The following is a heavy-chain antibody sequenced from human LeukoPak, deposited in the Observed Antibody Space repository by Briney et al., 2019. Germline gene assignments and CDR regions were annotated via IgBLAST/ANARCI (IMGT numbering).Heavy chain of an antibody. D-gene: IGHD6-13*01. V-gene: IGHV3-21*01. CDR2: ISSSSSYI. CDR3: ARDRAAAGIFDY. J-gene: IGHJ4*02. Sequence: GGSLRLSCAASGFTFSSYSMNWVRQAPGKGLEWVSSISSSSSYIYYADSVKGRFTISRDNAKNLLYLQMNSLRAEDTAVYYYARDRAAAGIFDYWGQGTLVTVSS. CDR1: GFTFSSYS.